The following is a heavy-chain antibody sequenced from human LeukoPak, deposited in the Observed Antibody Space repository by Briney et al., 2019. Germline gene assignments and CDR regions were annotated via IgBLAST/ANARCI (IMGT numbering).Heavy chain of an antibody. CDR1: GGSFSGYY. J-gene: IGHJ4*02. Sequence: SETLSLTCAVYGGSFSGYYWGWIRQPPGKGLEWIGTIYYSGSTYYNPSLKSRVTISVDTSKNQLSLKVRSVTAADTAVYYCARERDFYDSSGSPSYWGQGTLVIVSS. CDR3: ARERDFYDSSGSPSY. CDR2: IYYSGST. V-gene: IGHV4-34*01. D-gene: IGHD3-22*01.